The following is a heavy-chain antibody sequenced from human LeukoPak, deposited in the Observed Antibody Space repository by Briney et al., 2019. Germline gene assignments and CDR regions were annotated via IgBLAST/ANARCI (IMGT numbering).Heavy chain of an antibody. CDR1: GFTFSSYD. CDR3: ARFRYYYGMDV. V-gene: IGHV3-13*01. Sequence: PGGSLRLSCAASGFTFSSYDMHWVRQATGKGLEWVSAIGTAGDTYYPGSVKGRFTISRENAKNSLYLQMNSLRAGDTAVYYCARFRYYYGMDVWGQGTTVTVSS. CDR2: IGTAGDT. J-gene: IGHJ6*02.